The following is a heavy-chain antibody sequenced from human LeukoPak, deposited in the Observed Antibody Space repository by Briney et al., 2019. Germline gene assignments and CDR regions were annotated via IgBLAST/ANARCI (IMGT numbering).Heavy chain of an antibody. D-gene: IGHD3-22*01. V-gene: IGHV3-7*01. J-gene: IGHJ4*02. CDR1: GFTFSSYW. CDR2: IKRDGSEK. CDR3: ARSKSITMIVVVSPLDY. Sequence: GGSLRLSCAASGFTFSSYWMSWVRQAPGKGLEWVANIKRDGSEKYYVDSVKGRFTISRDNAKNSLYLQMNSLRAEDTAVYYCARSKSITMIVVVSPLDYWGQGTLVTVSS.